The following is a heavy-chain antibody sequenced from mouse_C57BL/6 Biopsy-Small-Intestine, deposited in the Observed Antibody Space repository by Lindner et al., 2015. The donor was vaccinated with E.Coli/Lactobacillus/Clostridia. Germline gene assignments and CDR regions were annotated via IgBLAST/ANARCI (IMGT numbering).Heavy chain of an antibody. CDR3: TRADQSTTYPYNGSARNNY. J-gene: IGHJ4*01. CDR1: GYTFNDYY. CDR2: IGPKNGDT. V-gene: IGHV1-18*01. Sequence: SVKVSCKTSGYTFNDYYIHWVRQAPGQGLSGWELIGPKNGDTIYAQKFKGRVTITTDTYINTVYMELNRLTSDDTAVYYCTRADQSTTYPYNGSARNNYWGQGTLVTVSS. D-gene: IGHD2-3*01.